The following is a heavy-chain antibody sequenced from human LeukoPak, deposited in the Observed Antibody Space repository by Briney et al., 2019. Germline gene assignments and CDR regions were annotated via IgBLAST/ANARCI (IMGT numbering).Heavy chain of an antibody. Sequence: SGTLSLTCAVSGGSISSSNWWSWVRQPPGKGLEWIGEIYHSGSTNYNPSLKSRVTISVDKSKNQFSLKLSSVAAADTAVYYCATHHNSPIAAAGMHYWGQGTLVTVSS. CDR2: IYHSGST. CDR1: GGSISSSNW. CDR3: ATHHNSPIAAAGMHY. V-gene: IGHV4-4*02. D-gene: IGHD6-13*01. J-gene: IGHJ4*02.